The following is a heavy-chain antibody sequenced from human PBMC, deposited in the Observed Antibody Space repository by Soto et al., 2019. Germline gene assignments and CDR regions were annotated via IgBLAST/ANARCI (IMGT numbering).Heavy chain of an antibody. D-gene: IGHD2-21*02. CDR1: GYTFTSYA. J-gene: IGHJ4*02. Sequence: QVQLVQSGAEEKKPGASVKVSCKASGYTFTSYAMHWVRQAPGQRLEWMGWINAGNGNTKYSQKFQGRVTITRDTSASPAYMTLRSLISEDTAVYYCARSIVVVTAVDYWGQGTLVTVSS. V-gene: IGHV1-3*05. CDR3: ARSIVVVTAVDY. CDR2: INAGNGNT.